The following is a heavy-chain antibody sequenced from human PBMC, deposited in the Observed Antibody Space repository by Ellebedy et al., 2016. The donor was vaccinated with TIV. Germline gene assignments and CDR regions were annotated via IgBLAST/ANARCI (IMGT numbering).Heavy chain of an antibody. Sequence: MPSETLSLTCTVSGGSISNRDYYWNWIRQPPGKGLEWIGSIYYSGSAYYNPSLKSRVTISRDTSKNQFSLKLTSVTAADTALYYCARHSQPADGDYWGQGTLVTVSS. J-gene: IGHJ4*02. V-gene: IGHV4-39*01. CDR1: GGSISNRDYY. CDR3: ARHSQPADGDY. D-gene: IGHD6-13*01. CDR2: IYYSGSA.